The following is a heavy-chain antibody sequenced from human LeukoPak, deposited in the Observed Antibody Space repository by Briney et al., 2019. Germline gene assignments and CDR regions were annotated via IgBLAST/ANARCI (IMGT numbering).Heavy chain of an antibody. CDR3: ARDQNFYGSGRGFDP. J-gene: IGHJ5*02. CDR2: ITSSNSYI. Sequence: GGSLRLSCAASGFTFSTYSMNWVRQAPGKGLEWVSSITSSNSYIYYADSVKGRFTISRDNAKNSLYLQMNSLRAEDTAIYYCARDQNFYGSGRGFDPWGQGTLVTVSS. D-gene: IGHD3-10*01. CDR1: GFTFSTYS. V-gene: IGHV3-21*01.